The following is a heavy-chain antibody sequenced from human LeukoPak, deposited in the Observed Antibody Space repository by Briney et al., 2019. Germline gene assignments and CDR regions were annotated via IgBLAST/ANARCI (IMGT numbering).Heavy chain of an antibody. CDR1: GFTFDDYA. CDR2: ISWNSGSI. J-gene: IGHJ3*02. CDR3: AKDGPDAFDI. V-gene: IGHV3-9*01. Sequence: PGRSLRLSCAASGFTFDDYAMHWVRQAPGKGLEWVSGISWNSGSIGYADSVKGRFTISRDNAKNSLYLQMNSLRAEDTALYYCAKDGPDAFDIWGQGTMVTVSS.